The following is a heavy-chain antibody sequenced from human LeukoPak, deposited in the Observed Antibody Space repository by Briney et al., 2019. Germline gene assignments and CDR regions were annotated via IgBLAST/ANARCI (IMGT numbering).Heavy chain of an antibody. J-gene: IGHJ4*02. D-gene: IGHD3-22*01. Sequence: WGSLRLSCAAPGFTFSSYEMNWVRQAPGKGLEWVSYISSSGTTIYYADSVKGRFTIARDNAKNSLYLQMNSLRAEDTAVYYCARIGYYYDSSGYPYYFDYWGQGTLVTVSS. CDR1: GFTFSSYE. CDR2: ISSSGTTI. CDR3: ARIGYYYDSSGYPYYFDY. V-gene: IGHV3-48*03.